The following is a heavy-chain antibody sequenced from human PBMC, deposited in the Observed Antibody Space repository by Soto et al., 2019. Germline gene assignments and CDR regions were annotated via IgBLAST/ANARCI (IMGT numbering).Heavy chain of an antibody. Sequence: ASVKVSCKASGYTFTGYYMHWVRQAPGQGLEWMGWINPNSGGTNYAQKFQGRVTMTRDTSISTAYMELSRLRSDDTAVYYCARALLYYDILTGYEPYYYYGMDVWGQGTTVPSP. D-gene: IGHD3-9*01. CDR1: GYTFTGYY. CDR2: INPNSGGT. J-gene: IGHJ6*02. V-gene: IGHV1-2*02. CDR3: ARALLYYDILTGYEPYYYYGMDV.